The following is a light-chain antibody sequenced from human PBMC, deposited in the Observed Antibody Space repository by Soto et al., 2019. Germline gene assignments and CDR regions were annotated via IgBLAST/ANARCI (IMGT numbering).Light chain of an antibody. CDR2: ASS. V-gene: IGKV3D-15*01. CDR1: QSVGTN. J-gene: IGKJ3*01. Sequence: IVMTQSPATLSVSPGEKATLSCRASQSVGTNLAWYQQKPGQPPRLLIYASSTRVTGVPVRFSGSGSGTDFTLTISSLPAEDFAVYFFQQYNKWPQDYTFGPGTKGDIK. CDR3: QQYNKWPQDYT.